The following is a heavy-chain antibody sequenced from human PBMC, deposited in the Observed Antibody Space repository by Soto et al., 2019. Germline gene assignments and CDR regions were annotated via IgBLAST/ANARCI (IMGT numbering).Heavy chain of an antibody. Sequence: QGQLVQSGAAVKKPGASVKVSCKASGYTFTSYGFSWVRQAPGQGLEWMGWISTYNGNTEYAQKLQGRVTMTTDTSTTTAYMELRSLRSDDTAVYFCARDRLLPDYWGQGTLVTVSS. V-gene: IGHV1-18*01. J-gene: IGHJ4*02. CDR2: ISTYNGNT. CDR1: GYTFTSYG. CDR3: ARDRLLPDY.